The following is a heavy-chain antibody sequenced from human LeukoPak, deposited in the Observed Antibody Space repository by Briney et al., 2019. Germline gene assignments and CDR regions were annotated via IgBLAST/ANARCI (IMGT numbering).Heavy chain of an antibody. CDR3: ARSVDTAREWFDP. CDR2: IYSGGST. V-gene: IGHV3-53*01. Sequence: GGSLRLSCAASGFTVSSNYMSWVRQAPGKGLEWVSVIYSGGSTYYADSVKGRFTISRDNSKNTLYLQMNSLRAEDTAVYYCARSVDTAREWFDPWGQGTLVTVSS. CDR1: GFTVSSNY. D-gene: IGHD5-18*01. J-gene: IGHJ5*02.